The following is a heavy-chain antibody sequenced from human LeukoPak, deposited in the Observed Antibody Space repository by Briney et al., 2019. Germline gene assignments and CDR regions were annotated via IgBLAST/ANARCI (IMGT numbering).Heavy chain of an antibody. Sequence: GESLKISCQGSGYSFNNYWIAWVRRMPGKGLEWMGIIYAGDSESKYSPSFQGLVTISVDKSVSTAYLQWSGLKASDTAMYYCARLYCGGASCHSGSAYYFDFWGQGALVTVSS. J-gene: IGHJ4*02. CDR1: GYSFNNYW. CDR2: IYAGDSES. D-gene: IGHD2-15*01. CDR3: ARLYCGGASCHSGSAYYFDF. V-gene: IGHV5-51*01.